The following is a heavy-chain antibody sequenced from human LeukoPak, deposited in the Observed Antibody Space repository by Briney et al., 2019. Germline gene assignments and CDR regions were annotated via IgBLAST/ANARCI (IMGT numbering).Heavy chain of an antibody. V-gene: IGHV1-2*02. CDR1: GYTFNIYG. CDR3: AREDNFPTEQLAYYYGMDV. D-gene: IGHD6-13*01. J-gene: IGHJ6*02. CDR2: INPNSGGT. Sequence: ASVKVSCKASGYTFNIYGIGWVRQAPGQGLEWMGWINPNSGGTNYAQKFQGRVTMTRDTSISTAYMELSRLRSDDTAVYYCAREDNFPTEQLAYYYGMDVWGQGTTVTVSS.